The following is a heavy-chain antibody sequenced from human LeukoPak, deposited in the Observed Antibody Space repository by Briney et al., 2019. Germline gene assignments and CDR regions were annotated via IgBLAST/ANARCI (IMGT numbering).Heavy chain of an antibody. CDR2: IGSSGGTI. CDR3: ARAAVVTSPFDY. Sequence: GGSLRLSCAASGFTFSDYYMSWIRQAPGKGLEWVSYIGSSGGTIYFADSVKDRFTISRDNAKNSLDLQMNSLRAEDTAMYYCARAAVVTSPFDYWGQGTLVTVSS. D-gene: IGHD4-23*01. CDR1: GFTFSDYY. V-gene: IGHV3-11*01. J-gene: IGHJ4*02.